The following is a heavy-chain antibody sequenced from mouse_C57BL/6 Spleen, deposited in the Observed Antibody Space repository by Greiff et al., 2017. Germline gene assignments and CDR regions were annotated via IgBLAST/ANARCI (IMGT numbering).Heavy chain of an antibody. CDR3: ARKGVREDYDSAWFAY. D-gene: IGHD2-4*01. V-gene: IGHV1-20*01. CDR1: GYSFTGYF. CDR2: INPYNGDT. Sequence: VQLKESGPELVKPGDSVKISCKASGYSFTGYFMNWVMQSHGKSLEWIGRINPYNGDTFYNQKFKGKATLTVDKSSSIAHMELRSLTSEDSAVYYCARKGVREDYDSAWFAYWGQGTLVTVSA. J-gene: IGHJ3*01.